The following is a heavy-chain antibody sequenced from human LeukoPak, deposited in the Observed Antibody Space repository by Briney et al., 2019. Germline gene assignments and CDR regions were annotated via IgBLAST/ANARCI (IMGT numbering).Heavy chain of an antibody. J-gene: IGHJ4*02. CDR2: IIPIFGTA. D-gene: IGHD2-15*01. Sequence: VASVKVSCKASGGTFSSYAIIWVRQAPGQGLEWMGGIIPIFGTANYAQKFQGRVTITADESTSTAYMELSSLRSEDTAVYYCAREACSGGSCYYIFDYWGQGALVTVSS. CDR1: GGTFSSYA. V-gene: IGHV1-69*13. CDR3: AREACSGGSCYYIFDY.